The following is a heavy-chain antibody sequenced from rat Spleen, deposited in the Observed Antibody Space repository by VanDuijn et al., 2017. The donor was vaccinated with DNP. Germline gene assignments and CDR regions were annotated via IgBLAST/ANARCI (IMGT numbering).Heavy chain of an antibody. D-gene: IGHD4-4*01. CDR1: GYSITSNHK. J-gene: IGHJ2*01. V-gene: IGHV3-3*01. CDR2: INHEGST. CDR3: ALQLGVFDY. Sequence: EVQLQESGPGLVKPSQSLSLTCSVTGYSITSNHKWSWIRKFPGNELEWMGYINHEGSTNYNPSLKSRFSITRDTSRNQFFLQVNSVRDEDTATYYCALQLGVFDYWGQGVLVTVSS.